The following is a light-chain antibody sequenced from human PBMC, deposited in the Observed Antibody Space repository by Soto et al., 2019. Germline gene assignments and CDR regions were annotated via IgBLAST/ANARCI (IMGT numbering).Light chain of an antibody. CDR1: SSDIGGYDY. J-gene: IGLJ2*01. V-gene: IGLV2-14*01. Sequence: QSALTQPASVSGSPGQSITLSCTGTSSDIGGYDYVSWYQRHPGKAPKLIIYDVNNGPSGVSNRFSGSKSGNTASLTISGLQAEDEADYYCTSYASGSSHVVFGGGTKVTVL. CDR3: TSYASGSSHVV. CDR2: DVN.